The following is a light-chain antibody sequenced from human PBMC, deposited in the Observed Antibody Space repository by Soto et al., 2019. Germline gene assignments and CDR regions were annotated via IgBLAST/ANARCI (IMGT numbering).Light chain of an antibody. V-gene: IGLV2-11*01. CDR1: SSDVGGYNY. J-gene: IGLJ1*01. CDR2: DVS. CDR3: CSYVGRNTYV. Sequence: QSALNQPRSASGSPGQSITISCTGTSSDVGGYNYVSWYQQHPAKAPKLIIFDVSKRPSGVPNRFSGSKSGNTASLTISGLRAEDEADYYCCSYVGRNTYVFGTGTQLTVL.